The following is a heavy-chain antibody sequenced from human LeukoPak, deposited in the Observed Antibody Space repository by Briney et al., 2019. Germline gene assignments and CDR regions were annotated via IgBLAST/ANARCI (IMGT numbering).Heavy chain of an antibody. Sequence: GASVKVSCKASGYTFTSYAMNWVRQAPGQGLEWMGWINTNTGNPTYAQGFTGRFVFSLDTSVSTAYLQISSLKASDTAMYYCARREYLNAFDIWGQGTMVTVSS. CDR1: GYTFTSYA. CDR3: ARREYLNAFDI. V-gene: IGHV7-4-1*02. CDR2: INTNTGNP. D-gene: IGHD2/OR15-2a*01. J-gene: IGHJ3*02.